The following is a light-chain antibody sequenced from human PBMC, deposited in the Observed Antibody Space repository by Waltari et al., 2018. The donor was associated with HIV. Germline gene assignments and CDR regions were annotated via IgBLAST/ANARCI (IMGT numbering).Light chain of an antibody. V-gene: IGLV3-1*01. CDR2: EDV. Sequence: SYELTQPHSLSVSPVQTAIITCSGDNLGDKYAYWYQQRPGQSPVLVIYEDVKRPSGIPERFSGSNSGNTATLTISGTQAMDESDYYCQAWDSHNVIFGGGTKLTVL. CDR1: NLGDKY. CDR3: QAWDSHNVI. J-gene: IGLJ2*01.